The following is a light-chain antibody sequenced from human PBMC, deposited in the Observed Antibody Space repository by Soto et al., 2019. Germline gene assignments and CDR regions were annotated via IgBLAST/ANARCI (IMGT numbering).Light chain of an antibody. CDR1: QSLLHYNGHNF. CDR3: MQALQTPLT. V-gene: IGKV2-28*01. Sequence: DIVMTQSPLSLPVTPGEPASISCRSSQSLLHYNGHNFLNWYLQKPGQSPQVLIYLGSNRASGVPDRLSVSGSGTDFTLKISRVEAEDVGVYYCMQALQTPLTFGQGTRLEIK. J-gene: IGKJ5*01. CDR2: LGS.